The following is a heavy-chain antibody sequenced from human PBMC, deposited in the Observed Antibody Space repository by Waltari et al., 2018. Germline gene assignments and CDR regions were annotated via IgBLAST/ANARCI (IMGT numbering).Heavy chain of an antibody. D-gene: IGHD3-16*01. CDR1: GGSFSGYY. CDR3: VRHVGGSRGIDY. Sequence: QVLLQPGGARLLKPSETLSLTCGVSGGSFSGYYWSWIRQPPGKGLQWIGELNQGGRTNYNPSLNSRVTISVDTSNNQFSLKLTSVTAADTAVYYCVRHVGGSRGIDYWGQGTLITVSS. V-gene: IGHV4-34*01. J-gene: IGHJ4*02. CDR2: LNQGGRT.